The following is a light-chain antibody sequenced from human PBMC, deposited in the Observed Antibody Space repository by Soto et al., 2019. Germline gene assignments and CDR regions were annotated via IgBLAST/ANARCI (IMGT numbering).Light chain of an antibody. Sequence: VTTHSPPTLSASPGERDTLSCRPRHSVSSSYLAWYQHKPGKAPKLLIHGASTRDSGIPGRFSGSGSGTDFTLIISSLQSEDFAAYYCQQDNKFAETFGPGTKVDIK. CDR1: HSVSSSY. CDR3: QQDNKFAET. CDR2: GAS. J-gene: IGKJ3*01. V-gene: IGKV3D-7*01.